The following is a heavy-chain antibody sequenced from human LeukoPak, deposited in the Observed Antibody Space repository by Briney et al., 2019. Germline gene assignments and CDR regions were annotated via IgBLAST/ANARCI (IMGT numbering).Heavy chain of an antibody. Sequence: GGSLRLSCTASGFTFSGAWMTWVRQAPGKGLEWVANIREDGTEKYYVDSVKGRFTISRDNAKNSLYLQMNSLRAEDTAVYYCASSKGFDYWGQGTLVTVSS. J-gene: IGHJ4*02. CDR1: GFTFSGAW. V-gene: IGHV3-7*01. CDR3: ASSKGFDY. CDR2: IREDGTEK.